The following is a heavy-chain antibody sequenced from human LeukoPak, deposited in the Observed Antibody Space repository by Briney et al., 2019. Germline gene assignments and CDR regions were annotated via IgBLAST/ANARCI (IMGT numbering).Heavy chain of an antibody. CDR3: ARDGYYYDSSGYWHDAFDI. D-gene: IGHD3-22*01. V-gene: IGHV1-46*01. CDR2: INPSGGST. CDR1: GYTFTSYA. Sequence: ASVKVSCKASGYTFTSYAMNWERQAPGQGLEWMGIINPSGGSTSYAQKFQGRVTMTRDTSTSTVYMELSSLRSEDTAVYYCARDGYYYDSSGYWHDAFDIWGQGTMVTVSS. J-gene: IGHJ3*02.